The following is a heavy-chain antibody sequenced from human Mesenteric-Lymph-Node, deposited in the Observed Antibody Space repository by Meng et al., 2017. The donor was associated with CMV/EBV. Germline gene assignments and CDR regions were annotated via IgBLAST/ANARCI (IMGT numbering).Heavy chain of an antibody. Sequence: CAISGDSVSNDGAAWDWFRQSPSRGLEWLGRTYYRSKWYEDYAVSVKDRLTINPDTSKNQFSLQLNSVTPEDTALYYCARGTGTFDYWGQGTLVTVSS. CDR2: TYYRSKWYE. V-gene: IGHV6-1*01. CDR1: GDSVSNDGAA. D-gene: IGHD1-7*01. J-gene: IGHJ4*02. CDR3: ARGTGTFDY.